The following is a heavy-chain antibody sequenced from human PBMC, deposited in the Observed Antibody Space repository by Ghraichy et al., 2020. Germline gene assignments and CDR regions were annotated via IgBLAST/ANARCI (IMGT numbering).Heavy chain of an antibody. Sequence: GGSLRLSCAASGFTFSSYAMSWVRQAPGKGLEWVSAISGSGGSTYYADSVKGRFTISRDNSKNTLYLQMNSLRAEDTAVYYCANSDGYSLGIPYYFDYWGQGTLVTVSS. D-gene: IGHD3-22*01. CDR3: ANSDGYSLGIPYYFDY. CDR2: ISGSGGST. J-gene: IGHJ4*02. V-gene: IGHV3-23*01. CDR1: GFTFSSYA.